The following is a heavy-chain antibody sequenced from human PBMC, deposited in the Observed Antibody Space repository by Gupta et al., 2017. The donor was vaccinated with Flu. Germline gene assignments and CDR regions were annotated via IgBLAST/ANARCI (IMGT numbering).Heavy chain of an antibody. V-gene: IGHV1-46*01. J-gene: IGHJ6*03. CDR3: ARAYCTSTSCHMDV. D-gene: IGHD2-2*01. CDR1: GYTFISYY. Sequence: QVRLMQSGAEVKKPGASVKVSCKASGYTFISYYMHWVRRAPGQGLEWMGIINPSGGSTTYAQKFQGRVTMTSDTSTSTVYMELRSLRSEDTAVYYCARAYCTSTSCHMDVWGKGTTVTVSS. CDR2: INPSGGST.